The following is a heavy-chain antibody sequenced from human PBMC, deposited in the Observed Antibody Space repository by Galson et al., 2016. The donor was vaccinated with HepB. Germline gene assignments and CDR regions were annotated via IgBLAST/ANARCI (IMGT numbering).Heavy chain of an antibody. J-gene: IGHJ6*02. Sequence: ETLSLTCTVSGGTISSYYWSWIRQPPGKGLEWIGYVYYSGSTNCNPSLKLRTTISIDTSKNQFSLNLTSVTAADTAVYYCARFVSRVTMVGVVHDPPYGTDVWGQGTTVTVSS. V-gene: IGHV4-59*01. CDR2: VYYSGST. CDR3: ARFVSRVTMVGVVHDPPYGTDV. D-gene: IGHD3-3*01. CDR1: GGTISSYY.